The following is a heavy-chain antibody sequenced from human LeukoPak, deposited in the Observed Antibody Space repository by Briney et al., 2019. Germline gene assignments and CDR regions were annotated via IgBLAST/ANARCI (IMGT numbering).Heavy chain of an antibody. CDR2: IKQDGSEK. Sequence: GGSLRLSCAASGFTFSSYWMSWVRRAPGKGLEWVANIKQDGSEKYYVDSVKGRFTISRDNAKNSLYLQMNSLRAEDTAVYYCARDSGGSNWWELLYLYYYYGMDVWGQGTTVTVSS. CDR3: ARDSGGSNWWELLYLYYYYGMDV. D-gene: IGHD1-26*01. V-gene: IGHV3-7*01. CDR1: GFTFSSYW. J-gene: IGHJ6*02.